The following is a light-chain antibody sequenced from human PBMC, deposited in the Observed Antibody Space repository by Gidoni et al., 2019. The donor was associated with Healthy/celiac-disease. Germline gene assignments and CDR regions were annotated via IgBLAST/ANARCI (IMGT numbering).Light chain of an antibody. CDR1: QSISSY. CDR3: QQSYSTPLT. Sequence: DIQMTPSPSSLSASVGDIVTITCRASQSISSYLNWYQQKPGKAPKLLIYAASSLQSGVPSRFSGSGSGTDFTLTISRLQPEDCETYCGQQSYSTPLTFGGGTKVEIK. CDR2: AAS. V-gene: IGKV1-39*01. J-gene: IGKJ4*01.